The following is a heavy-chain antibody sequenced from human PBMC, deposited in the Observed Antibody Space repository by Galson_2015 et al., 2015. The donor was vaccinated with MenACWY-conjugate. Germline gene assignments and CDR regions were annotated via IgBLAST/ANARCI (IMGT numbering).Heavy chain of an antibody. Sequence: SLRLSCAASGFTFSSYAMHWVRQAPGKGLEWVAVIWYDGSNKYYADSVKSRFTISRDNSKNTLYLQMNSLRAEDTAVYYCAREGATMVWGATYYYGMDVWGQGTRSPSP. J-gene: IGHJ6*02. CDR3: AREGATMVWGATYYYGMDV. CDR1: GFTFSSYA. CDR2: IWYDGSNK. D-gene: IGHD3-10*01. V-gene: IGHV3-33*01.